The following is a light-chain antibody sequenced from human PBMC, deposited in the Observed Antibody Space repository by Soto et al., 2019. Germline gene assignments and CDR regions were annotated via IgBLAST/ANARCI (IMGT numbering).Light chain of an antibody. J-gene: IGKJ2*01. CDR1: QSVSSSY. V-gene: IGKV3-20*01. CDR2: GAS. Sequence: EIVLTQSPGTLSLSPGERATLSCRASQSVSSSYLAWYQQKPGQAPRLLIYGASSRATGILDRFSGSGSGTDFTLTISRLEPEDFAVYYCQQYGSSPLFGQGTKLE. CDR3: QQYGSSPL.